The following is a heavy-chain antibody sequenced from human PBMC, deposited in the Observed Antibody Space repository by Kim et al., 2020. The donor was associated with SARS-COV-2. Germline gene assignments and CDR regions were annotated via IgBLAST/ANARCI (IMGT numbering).Heavy chain of an antibody. D-gene: IGHD1-1*01. Sequence: GGSLRLSCAASGFTFSNHAMTWVRQAPGKGLEWVSIIYSGGSSTDYVDSVKGRFTISRDNSKNPVNLQMNSLRADATAVYYFATWRGEPPYRRQATLVT. CDR3: ATWRGEPPY. V-gene: IGHV3-23*03. CDR1: GFTFSNHA. CDR2: IYSGGSST. J-gene: IGHJ4*02.